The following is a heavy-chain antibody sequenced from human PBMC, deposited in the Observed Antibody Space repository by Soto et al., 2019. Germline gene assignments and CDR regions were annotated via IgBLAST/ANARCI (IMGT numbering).Heavy chain of an antibody. J-gene: IGHJ4*02. V-gene: IGHV4-39*01. Sequence: SETLSLTCTVAGGSISSSSYYWGWIRQPPGKGLEWIGSIYYSGSTYYNPSLKSRVTISVDTSKNQFSLKLSSVTAADTAVYYCARHEVNSSSWYWVYFDYWGQGTLGTVSS. CDR3: ARHEVNSSSWYWVYFDY. CDR2: IYYSGST. CDR1: GGSISSSSYY. D-gene: IGHD6-13*01.